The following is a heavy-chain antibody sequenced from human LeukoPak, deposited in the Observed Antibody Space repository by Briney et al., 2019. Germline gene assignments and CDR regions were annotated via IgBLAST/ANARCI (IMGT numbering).Heavy chain of an antibody. CDR3: ARDPGTMLRGSRRGYDGNYMDV. CDR1: GGSISSYY. CDR2: IHTSGST. V-gene: IGHV4-4*07. J-gene: IGHJ6*03. Sequence: SETLSLTCTVSGGSISSYYWSWIRQPAGKGLEWIGHIHTSGSTNYNPSLKSRVTISVDTSKNQFSLKLSSVTAADTAVYYCARDPGTMLRGSRRGYDGNYMDVWGKGTTVTISS. D-gene: IGHD3-10*01.